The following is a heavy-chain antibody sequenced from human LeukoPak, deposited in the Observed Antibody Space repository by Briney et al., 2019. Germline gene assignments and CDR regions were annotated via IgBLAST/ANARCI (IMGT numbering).Heavy chain of an antibody. CDR2: ISAYNGNT. Sequence: ASVKVSCKASGYTFTSYGISWVRQAPGQGLEWMGWISAYNGNTNYAQKLQGRVTMTTDTSTSTAYMELRSLRSDDTAVYYCATTHVIEWEQPKFDYWGQGTLVTVSS. V-gene: IGHV1-18*01. CDR3: ATTHVIEWEQPKFDY. CDR1: GYTFTSYG. D-gene: IGHD1-26*01. J-gene: IGHJ4*02.